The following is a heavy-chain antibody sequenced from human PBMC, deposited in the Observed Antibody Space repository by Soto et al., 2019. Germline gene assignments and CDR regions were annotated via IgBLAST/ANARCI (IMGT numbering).Heavy chain of an antibody. CDR2: ISPGDSDT. D-gene: IGHD2-15*01. CDR3: ARRGYCSGGNCYPIFDY. V-gene: IGHV5-51*01. Sequence: GESLKISCQATGYTLTTYYIGWVRQMPGKGLEWMGVISPGDSDTRYSPSFQGQVTISADKSTSTAYLQWSSLRASDTAMYYCARRGYCSGGNCYPIFDYWGQGTLVTVSS. J-gene: IGHJ4*02. CDR1: GYTLTTYY.